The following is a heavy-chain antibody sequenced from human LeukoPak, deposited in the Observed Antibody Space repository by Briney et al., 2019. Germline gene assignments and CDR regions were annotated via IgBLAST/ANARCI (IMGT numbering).Heavy chain of an antibody. CDR1: GFTFSSYA. Sequence: GGSLRLSCAASGFTFSSYAMHWVRQAPGKGLEYVSAISSNGGSTYYANSVKGRFTISRDNSKNTLYLQMGSLRAEDMAVYYCARDHGVVPAAMRGMDVWGQGTTVTVSS. CDR3: ARDHGVVPAAMRGMDV. CDR2: ISSNGGST. D-gene: IGHD2-2*01. V-gene: IGHV3-64*01. J-gene: IGHJ6*02.